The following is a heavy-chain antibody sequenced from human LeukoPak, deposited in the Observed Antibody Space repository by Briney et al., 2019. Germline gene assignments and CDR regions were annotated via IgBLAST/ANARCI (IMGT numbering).Heavy chain of an antibody. V-gene: IGHV3-33*08. CDR3: ATNSSGYSGRDFDY. J-gene: IGHJ4*02. Sequence: GGSLRLSCAASGFTFSIYDMNWVRQAPGKGREWVAVIWYDGSNKYYADSVKGRFTISRDNSKNTLYLQMDSLRAEDTAVYYCATNSSGYSGRDFDYWGQGTLVTVSS. D-gene: IGHD3-22*01. CDR1: GFTFSIYD. CDR2: IWYDGSNK.